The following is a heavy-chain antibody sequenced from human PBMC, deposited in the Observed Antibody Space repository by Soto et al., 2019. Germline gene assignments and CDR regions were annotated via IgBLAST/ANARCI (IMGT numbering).Heavy chain of an antibody. J-gene: IGHJ6*02. Sequence: SETLSLTCTVSGGSISSYYWSWIRQPPGKGLEWIGEINHSGSTNYNPSLKSRVTISVDTSKNQFSLKLSSVTAADTAVYYCARGLVGPAAAHYYYFGMGVCGQGTTVTASS. V-gene: IGHV4-34*01. CDR1: GGSISSYY. CDR2: INHSGST. D-gene: IGHD2-2*01. CDR3: ARGLVGPAAAHYYYFGMGV.